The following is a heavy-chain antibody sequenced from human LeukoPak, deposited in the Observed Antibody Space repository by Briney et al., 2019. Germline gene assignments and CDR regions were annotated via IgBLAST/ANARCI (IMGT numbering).Heavy chain of an antibody. J-gene: IGHJ6*02. CDR2: IRYDGSNK. Sequence: GGSLRLSCAASGFTFSSYGMHWVRQAPGKGLEWGAVIRYDGSNKYCADSVKGRFTISRDNSKNTLYLQMNSLRAEDTAVYYCARDGARYCSSTSCYGNDYYYYGMDVWGQGTTVTVSS. CDR1: GFTFSSYG. CDR3: ARDGARYCSSTSCYGNDYYYYGMDV. V-gene: IGHV3-33*01. D-gene: IGHD2-2*01.